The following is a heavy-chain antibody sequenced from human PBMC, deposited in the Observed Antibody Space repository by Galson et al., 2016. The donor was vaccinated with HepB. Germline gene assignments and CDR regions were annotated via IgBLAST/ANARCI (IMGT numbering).Heavy chain of an antibody. Sequence: SVKVSCKASGDTIPNYAMHWVRQAPGESLEWMGWINAANCNTKYSQKFQGRVTISRDTTASMTYMELSALTSEDTAVYYCARERALDYFDYWGQGTLVTVSS. CDR3: ARERALDYFDY. V-gene: IGHV1-3*01. J-gene: IGHJ4*02. CDR1: GDTIPNYA. CDR2: INAANCNT.